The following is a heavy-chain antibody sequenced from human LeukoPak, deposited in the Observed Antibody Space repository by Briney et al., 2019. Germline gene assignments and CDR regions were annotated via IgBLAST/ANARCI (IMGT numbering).Heavy chain of an antibody. Sequence: GESLKISCKGSGYSFSTYWIAWVRQMPGKGLEWMGIIYPGDSDTRYSPSFQGQVTISADKSISTAYLQWSSLKASDTAMYYCARGSGITMVRGVIIPQSAEYFQHWGQGTLVTVSS. CDR2: IYPGDSDT. V-gene: IGHV5-51*01. CDR1: GYSFSTYW. J-gene: IGHJ1*01. D-gene: IGHD3-10*01. CDR3: ARGSGITMVRGVIIPQSAEYFQH.